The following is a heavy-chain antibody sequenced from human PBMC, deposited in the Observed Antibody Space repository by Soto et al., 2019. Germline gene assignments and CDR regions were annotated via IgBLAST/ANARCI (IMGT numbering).Heavy chain of an antibody. CDR3: ASSSIAVAGTLDY. V-gene: IGHV1-69*02. CDR2: IIPILGIA. D-gene: IGHD6-19*01. Sequence: QVQLVQSGAEVKKPGSSVKVSCKASGGTFSSYTISWVRQAPGQGLEWMGRIIPILGIANYAQKFQGRVTITADKSTSTAYMELSSLRSEDTAVYYCASSSIAVAGTLDYWGQGTLVTVSS. CDR1: GGTFSSYT. J-gene: IGHJ4*02.